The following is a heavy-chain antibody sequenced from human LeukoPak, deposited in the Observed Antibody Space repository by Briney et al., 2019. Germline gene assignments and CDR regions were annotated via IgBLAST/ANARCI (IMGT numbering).Heavy chain of an antibody. CDR2: IYYSGST. CDR1: GGSVSSSSYY. CDR3: ARHIAVADHYFDY. J-gene: IGHJ4*02. D-gene: IGHD6-19*01. Sequence: SETLSLTCTVSGGSVSSSSYYWGWIRQPPGKGLEWIGSIYYSGSTYYNPSLKSRVTISVDTSKNQFSLKLSSVTAADTAVYYCARHIAVADHYFDYWGQGTLVTVSS. V-gene: IGHV4-39*01.